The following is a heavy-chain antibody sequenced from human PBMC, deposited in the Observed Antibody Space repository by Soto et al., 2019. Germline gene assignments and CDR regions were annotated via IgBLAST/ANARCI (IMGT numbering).Heavy chain of an antibody. J-gene: IGHJ4*02. Sequence: PSETLSLTCTVSGGSISSGDYYWSWIRQPPGKGLEWIGYIYYSGSTYYNPSLKSRVTISVDTSKNQFSLKLSSVTAADTAVYYCARGGSPDYFDYWGQGTLVTVSS. CDR1: GGSISSGDYY. CDR2: IYYSGST. D-gene: IGHD1-26*01. V-gene: IGHV4-30-4*01. CDR3: ARGGSPDYFDY.